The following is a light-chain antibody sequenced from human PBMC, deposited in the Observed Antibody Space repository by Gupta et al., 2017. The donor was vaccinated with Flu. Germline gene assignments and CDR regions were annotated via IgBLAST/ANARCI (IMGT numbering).Light chain of an antibody. CDR1: QSISSY. Sequence: QMTQSPSSLSASVGDRVTITCRASQSISSYLNWYQQKPGKAPKLLIYAASSLQSGVPSRFSGSGSGTDFTLTISSLQPEDFATYYCQQSDSTLFTFGHGTKVDIK. CDR2: AAS. CDR3: QQSDSTLFT. V-gene: IGKV1-39*01. J-gene: IGKJ3*01.